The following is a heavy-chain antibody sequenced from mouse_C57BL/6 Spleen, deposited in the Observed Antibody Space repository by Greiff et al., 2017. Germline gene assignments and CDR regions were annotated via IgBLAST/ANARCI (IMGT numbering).Heavy chain of an antibody. CDR1: GFTFSSYG. J-gene: IGHJ3*01. D-gene: IGHD2-1*01. Sequence: EVHLVESGGDLVKPGGSLKLSCAASGFTFSSYGMSWVRQTPDKRLEWVATISSGGSYTYYPDSVKGRFTISRDNAKNTLYLQMSSLKSEDTAMYYCASGRIYYGNYGFAYWGQGTLVTVSA. CDR3: ASGRIYYGNYGFAY. V-gene: IGHV5-6*01. CDR2: ISSGGSYT.